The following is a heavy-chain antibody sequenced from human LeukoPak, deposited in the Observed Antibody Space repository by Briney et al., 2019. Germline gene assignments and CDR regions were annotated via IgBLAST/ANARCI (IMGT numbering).Heavy chain of an antibody. CDR3: SRAGIRTTPYYFDY. V-gene: IGHV3-72*01. CDR2: IRNKANSYTT. J-gene: IGHJ4*02. Sequence: WGSLKVSCAASGFTFSDHYMDWVRQAPGKGLEWVGRIRNKANSYTTEYAASVKGRFTISRDDSKNSLFLQMNTLKTEDTAVYYCSRAGIRTTPYYFDYWGQGTLDPVSS. CDR1: GFTFSDHY. D-gene: IGHD1-7*01.